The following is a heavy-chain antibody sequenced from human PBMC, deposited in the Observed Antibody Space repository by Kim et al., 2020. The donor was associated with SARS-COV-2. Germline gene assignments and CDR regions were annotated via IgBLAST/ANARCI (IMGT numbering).Heavy chain of an antibody. V-gene: IGHV4-31*03. D-gene: IGHD3-10*01. CDR2: IYYSGST. CDR1: GGSISSGGYY. CDR3: ARDHMVRGVIDAFDI. Sequence: SETLSLTCTVSGGSISSGGYYWSWIRQHPGKGLEWIGYIYYSGSTYYNPSLKSRVTISVDTSKNQFSLKLSSVTAADTAVYYCARDHMVRGVIDAFDIWGQGTMVTVSS. J-gene: IGHJ3*02.